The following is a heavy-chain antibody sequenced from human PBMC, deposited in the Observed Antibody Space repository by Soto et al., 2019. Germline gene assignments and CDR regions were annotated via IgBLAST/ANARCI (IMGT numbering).Heavy chain of an antibody. J-gene: IGHJ5*02. CDR1: NASFSSFS. CDR2: ISTSGSS. V-gene: IGHV4-4*07. CDR3: ARDQGVTAAGITWFDP. Sequence: SETLSLTCTVSNASFSSFSWSWIRQPAGKGLEWIGHISTSGSSNSNPSLNSRVTMSVDTSRNQFSLKLTSVTAADSAVYYCARDQGVTAAGITWFDPWGQEPWSPSPQ. D-gene: IGHD6-13*01.